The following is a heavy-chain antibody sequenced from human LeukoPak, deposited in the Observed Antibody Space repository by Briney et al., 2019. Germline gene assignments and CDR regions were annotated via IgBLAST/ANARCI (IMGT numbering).Heavy chain of an antibody. J-gene: IGHJ4*02. CDR2: ILHSGST. D-gene: IGHD1-26*01. Sequence: KPSETLSLTCTVSGYSISSGYYWDWIRQPPGMGLEWIGSILHSGSTYYNPSLKSRVTISVDTSKNQFSLKLRSVTAADTAVYYCARHVNSNGSPSDYWGQGTLVTVSS. CDR3: ARHVNSNGSPSDY. V-gene: IGHV4-38-2*02. CDR1: GYSISSGYY.